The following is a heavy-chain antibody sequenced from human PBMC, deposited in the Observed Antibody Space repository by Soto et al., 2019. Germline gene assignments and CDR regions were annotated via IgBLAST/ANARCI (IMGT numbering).Heavy chain of an antibody. CDR1: GFTFSDYG. J-gene: IGHJ4*02. CDR2: IWYDGSDK. CDR3: ARDWGGPTRTRCVAPDY. D-gene: IGHD2-21*01. Sequence: QEQLVESGGGVVQPGRSLRLSCEASGFTFSDYGWHWVRQAPGKGREWVAVIWYDGSDKYYTDSVKGRFTISRDNSKKTLYLQKNSLRADDTAVYYCARDWGGPTRTRCVAPDYWGQGTLVTVSS. V-gene: IGHV3-33*01.